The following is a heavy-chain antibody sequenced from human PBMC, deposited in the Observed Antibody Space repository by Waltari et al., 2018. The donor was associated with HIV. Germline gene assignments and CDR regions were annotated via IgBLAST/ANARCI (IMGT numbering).Heavy chain of an antibody. Sequence: QVQLVQSGAEVKKPGASVKVSGKASGGTFTSYGISWVRQAPGQGLEWMGRIIPILGITNYAQKFQGRVTITADKSTSTAYMELRSLRSEDTAVYYCARGAAAGNHFYYGMDVWGQGTTVTVSS. J-gene: IGHJ6*02. D-gene: IGHD6-13*01. CDR3: ARGAAAGNHFYYGMDV. CDR1: GGTFTSYG. CDR2: IIPILGIT. V-gene: IGHV1-69*04.